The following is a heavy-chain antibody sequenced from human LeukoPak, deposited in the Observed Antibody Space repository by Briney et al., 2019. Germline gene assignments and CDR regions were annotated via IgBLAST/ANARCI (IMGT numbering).Heavy chain of an antibody. Sequence: PGGSLRLSCAASGFTFSSYGMHWVRQAPGKGLEWVAFIRYDGSNKYYADSVKGRFTISRDNSKNTLYLQMNSLRAEDTAVYYCAKDLLALTYYDFWSGYTWGQGTLVTVSS. CDR1: GFTFSSYG. J-gene: IGHJ4*02. CDR2: IRYDGSNK. D-gene: IGHD3-3*01. CDR3: AKDLLALTYYDFWSGYT. V-gene: IGHV3-30*02.